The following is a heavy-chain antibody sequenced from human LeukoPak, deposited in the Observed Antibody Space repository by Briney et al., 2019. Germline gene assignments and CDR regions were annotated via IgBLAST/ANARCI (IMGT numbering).Heavy chain of an antibody. Sequence: PSETLSLTCTVSGGSISSSYWSWIRQPAGKGLEWIGRIFTSGTTEYSPSLKSRVTMSVDTSKNQFSLKLTSVIAADTAVYYCARDFGFASAWGQGALVTVSS. CDR2: IFTSGTT. J-gene: IGHJ5*02. CDR3: ARDFGFASA. V-gene: IGHV4-4*07. D-gene: IGHD3-16*01. CDR1: GGSISSSY.